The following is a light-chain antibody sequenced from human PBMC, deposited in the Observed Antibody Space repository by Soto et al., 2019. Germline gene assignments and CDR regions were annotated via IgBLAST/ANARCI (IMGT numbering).Light chain of an antibody. Sequence: LTQAPGTLSLSPGERATLSCRASQSVSSSYLAWYQQKPGQAPRLLIYGASSRATGIPDRFSGSGSGTDFTLTISRLEPEDFAVYYCQQYGSSWWTFGQGTKVDI. J-gene: IGKJ1*01. CDR2: GAS. CDR1: QSVSSSY. CDR3: QQYGSSWWT. V-gene: IGKV3-20*01.